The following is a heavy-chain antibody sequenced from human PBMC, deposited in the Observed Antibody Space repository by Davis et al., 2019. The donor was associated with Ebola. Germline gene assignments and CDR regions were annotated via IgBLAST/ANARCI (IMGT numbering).Heavy chain of an antibody. V-gene: IGHV1-2*02. CDR3: ARVGVVVVIHPNYYFDY. CDR2: INPNSGGT. CDR1: GYTFTSYG. D-gene: IGHD2-21*01. Sequence: ASVKVSCKASGYTFTSYGISWVRQAPGQGLEWMGWINPNSGGTNYAQKFQGRVTMTRDTSISTAYMELSRLRSDDTAVYYCARVGVVVVIHPNYYFDYWGQGTLVTVSS. J-gene: IGHJ4*02.